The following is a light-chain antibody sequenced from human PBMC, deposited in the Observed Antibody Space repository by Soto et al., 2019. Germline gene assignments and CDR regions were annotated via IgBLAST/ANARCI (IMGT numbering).Light chain of an antibody. V-gene: IGKV3-11*01. J-gene: IGKJ1*01. Sequence: EIALTQSPATLSLSPGERATLSCRASQSVSSYLAWYQQKPGQAPRLLIYDASNRATGIPARFSGSGSGTDFTLTISGLEPEDFAVYYCQQRSNWPPTVGQGTKVEIK. CDR1: QSVSSY. CDR3: QQRSNWPPT. CDR2: DAS.